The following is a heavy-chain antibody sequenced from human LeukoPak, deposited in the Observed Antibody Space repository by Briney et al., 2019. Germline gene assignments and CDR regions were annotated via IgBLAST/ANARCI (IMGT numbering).Heavy chain of an antibody. CDR2: VYYTGST. J-gene: IGHJ6*03. V-gene: IGHV4-59*01. CDR1: GGSISSYY. Sequence: ASETLSLTCTVSGGSISSYYWSWVRQPPGKGLEWIGFVYYTGSTNYSPSLKSRVTISVDTSKNQFSLKLRSVTAADTAVYYCARVKGATSYYYYYMDVWGKGTTVTVSS. CDR3: ARVKGATSYYYYYMDV. D-gene: IGHD5-24*01.